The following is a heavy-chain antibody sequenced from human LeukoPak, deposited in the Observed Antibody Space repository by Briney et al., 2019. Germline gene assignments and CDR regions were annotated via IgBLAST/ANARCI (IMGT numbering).Heavy chain of an antibody. D-gene: IGHD2-2*02. CDR1: GGSFSGYY. CDR2: INHSGST. J-gene: IGHJ4*02. V-gene: IGHV4-34*01. Sequence: SETLSLTYAVYGGSFSGYYWSWIRQPPGKGLEWIGEINHSGSTNYNPSLKSRVTISVDTSKNQVSLKLSSVTAADTAVYYSTRGPRTLYCSSTSCYNYFDYWGQGTLVTVSS. CDR3: TRGPRTLYCSSTSCYNYFDY.